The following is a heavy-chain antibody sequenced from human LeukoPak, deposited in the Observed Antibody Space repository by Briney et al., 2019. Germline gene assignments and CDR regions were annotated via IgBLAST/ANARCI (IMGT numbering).Heavy chain of an antibody. CDR1: GGSISSYQ. V-gene: IGHV4-59*08. Sequence: PSETLSLTCTVSGGSISSYQWSWIRQPPGKGLEWMGYMYYSGSTKYNPSLKSRVTISGDTSKNQFSLKLISVTAADAAVYYCAGHDYYGSGSYRWGQGTLVTVSS. CDR2: MYYSGST. D-gene: IGHD3-10*01. J-gene: IGHJ5*02. CDR3: AGHDYYGSGSYR.